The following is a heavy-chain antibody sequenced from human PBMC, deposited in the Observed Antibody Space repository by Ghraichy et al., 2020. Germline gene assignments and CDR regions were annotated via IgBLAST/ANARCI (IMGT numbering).Heavy chain of an antibody. J-gene: IGHJ3*02. CDR2: IYPGDSDT. Sequence: GESLNISCKGSGYSFTSYWIGWVRQMPGKGLEWMGIIYPGDSDTRYSPSFQGQVTISADKSISTAYLQWSSLKASDTAMYYCARHRVEGRIAVAGRLAFDIWGQGTMVTVSS. D-gene: IGHD6-19*01. CDR1: GYSFTSYW. V-gene: IGHV5-51*01. CDR3: ARHRVEGRIAVAGRLAFDI.